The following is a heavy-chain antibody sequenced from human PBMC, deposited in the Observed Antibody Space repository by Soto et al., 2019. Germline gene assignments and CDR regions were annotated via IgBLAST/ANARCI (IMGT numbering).Heavy chain of an antibody. J-gene: IGHJ3*02. CDR1: GFSFSSFW. V-gene: IGHV3-74*01. CDR3: ARDFGEVGSTAAFDI. Sequence: GGSLRLSCAAPGFSFSSFWMHWARQAPGKGLVWVAHIHNDGSRTSYADSVKGRFTISRDNAKNTLYLQMNSLRAEDTAMYYCARDFGEVGSTAAFDIWGQGTMVTV. D-gene: IGHD1-26*01. CDR2: IHNDGSRT.